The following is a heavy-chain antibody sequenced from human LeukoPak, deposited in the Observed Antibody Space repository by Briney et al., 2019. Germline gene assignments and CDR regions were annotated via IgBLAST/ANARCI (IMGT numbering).Heavy chain of an antibody. V-gene: IGHV1-8*01. CDR1: GYTCTSYD. CDR3: ARHVVVTASPYGMDV. J-gene: IGHJ6*02. Sequence: ASVKVSCKASGYTCTSYDINWVRQATGQGLEWMGWMNPNSGNTGYAQKFQGRVTMTRNTSISTAYMELSSLRSEDTAVYYCARHVVVTASPYGMDVWGQGTTVTVSS. D-gene: IGHD2-21*02. CDR2: MNPNSGNT.